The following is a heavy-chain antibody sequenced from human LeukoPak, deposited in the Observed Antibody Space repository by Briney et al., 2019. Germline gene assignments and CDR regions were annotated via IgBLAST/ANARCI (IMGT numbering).Heavy chain of an antibody. CDR1: GGSISSGSYY. CDR2: IYTSGST. D-gene: IGHD3-9*01. CDR3: ARARSGGYYDILTGYSGWFDP. V-gene: IGHV4-61*02. Sequence: SETLSLTCTVSGGSISSGSYYWSWIRQPAGKGLEWIGRIYTSGSTNYNPSLKSRVTISVDTSKNQFSLKLSSVTAADTAVYYCARARSGGYYDILTGYSGWFDPWGQGTLVTVSS. J-gene: IGHJ5*02.